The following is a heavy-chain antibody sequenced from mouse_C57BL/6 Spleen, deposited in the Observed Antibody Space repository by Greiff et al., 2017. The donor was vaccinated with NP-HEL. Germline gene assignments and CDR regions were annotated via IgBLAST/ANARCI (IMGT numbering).Heavy chain of an antibody. V-gene: IGHV1-42*01. CDR1: GYSFTGYY. CDR3: AREGYYGSSYSFDY. D-gene: IGHD1-1*01. Sequence: VQLKQSGPELVKPGASVKISCKASGYSFTGYYMNWVKQSPEKSLEWIGEINPSTGGTTYNQKFKAKATLTVDKSSSTAYMQLKSLTSEDSAVYYCAREGYYGSSYSFDYWGQGTTLTVSS. CDR2: INPSTGGT. J-gene: IGHJ2*01.